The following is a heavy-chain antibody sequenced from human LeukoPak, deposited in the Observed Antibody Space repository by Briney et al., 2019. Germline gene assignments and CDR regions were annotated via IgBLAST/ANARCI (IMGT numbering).Heavy chain of an antibody. Sequence: RSGESLKISCKGSGYRFTNYWIGWVRQMPGKGLEWMGIIYPGDSETRYSPSFQGRVTISADKSISTAYLQWSSLKASDTAMYYCARRRDLYSGSYYPFDYWGQGTLVTVSS. V-gene: IGHV5-51*01. J-gene: IGHJ4*02. CDR2: IYPGDSET. CDR1: GYRFTNYW. CDR3: ARRRDLYSGSYYPFDY. D-gene: IGHD1-26*01.